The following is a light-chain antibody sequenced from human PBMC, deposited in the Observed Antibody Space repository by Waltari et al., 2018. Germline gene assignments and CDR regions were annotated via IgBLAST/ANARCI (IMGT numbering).Light chain of an antibody. J-gene: IGKJ2*01. CDR1: QSIVYSDGNIY. CDR2: KVS. Sequence: DVVMTQSPPSLPVTLGQPASNSCKSSQSIVYSDGNIYLNWIQQRPGQSPRRLINKVSTRDSGVPDRFSGSGSGTDFTLKISSVEAEDVGVYYCMQGTHWPYTFGQGTKLEIK. CDR3: MQGTHWPYT. V-gene: IGKV2-30*01.